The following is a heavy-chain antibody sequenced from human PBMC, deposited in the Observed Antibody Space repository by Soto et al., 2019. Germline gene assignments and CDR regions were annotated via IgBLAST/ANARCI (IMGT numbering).Heavy chain of an antibody. CDR2: FDPEDGET. Sequence: ASVKVFCKVSGYTLTELSMHWVRQAPGKGLEWMGGFDPEDGETIYAQKFQGRVTMTEDTSTDTAYMELSSLRSEDTAVYYCAAPSSTIVVVGFDYWGQVTLVTVSS. D-gene: IGHD3-22*01. J-gene: IGHJ4*02. CDR1: GYTLTELS. V-gene: IGHV1-24*01. CDR3: AAPSSTIVVVGFDY.